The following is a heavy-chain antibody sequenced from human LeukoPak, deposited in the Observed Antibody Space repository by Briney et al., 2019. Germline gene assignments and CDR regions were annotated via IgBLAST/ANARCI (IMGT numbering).Heavy chain of an antibody. Sequence: GGSLRLSCAASGFTFSSYAMHWVRQAPGKGLEWVAVISYDGSNKYYADSVEGRFTISRDKSKNTLYLQMNSLRAEDTAVYYCAGGGSQRVGFDYWGQGTLVTVSS. D-gene: IGHD2-15*01. CDR3: AGGGSQRVGFDY. CDR1: GFTFSSYA. V-gene: IGHV3-30-3*01. J-gene: IGHJ4*02. CDR2: ISYDGSNK.